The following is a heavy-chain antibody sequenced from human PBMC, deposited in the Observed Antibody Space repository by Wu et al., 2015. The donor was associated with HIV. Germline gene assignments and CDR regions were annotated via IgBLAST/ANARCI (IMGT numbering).Heavy chain of an antibody. CDR1: GYTFTGYY. CDR3: ARDGLIRKVVPAARFGY. Sequence: VQLVQSGAEVKKPGASVKVSCKASGYTFTGYYMHWVRQAPGQGLEWMGWINPNSGGTNYAQKFQGRVTMTRDTSISTAYMELSRLRSDDTAVYYCARDGLIRKVVPAARFGYWGQGTLVTVSS. V-gene: IGHV1-2*02. J-gene: IGHJ4*02. CDR2: INPNSGGT. D-gene: IGHD2-2*01.